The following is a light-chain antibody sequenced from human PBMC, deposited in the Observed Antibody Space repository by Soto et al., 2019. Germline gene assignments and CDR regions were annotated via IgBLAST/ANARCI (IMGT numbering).Light chain of an antibody. Sequence: EIVLTQSPATLSLSPVERATLSCMASQSVSNYLVWYQQKPGQAPRLLIYDASNRATGIPARFSGSGSGTDFTLTISSLEPEDFAVYYCQHRSNWPPGFGQGTRLEIK. CDR3: QHRSNWPPG. J-gene: IGKJ5*01. CDR1: QSVSNY. V-gene: IGKV3-11*01. CDR2: DAS.